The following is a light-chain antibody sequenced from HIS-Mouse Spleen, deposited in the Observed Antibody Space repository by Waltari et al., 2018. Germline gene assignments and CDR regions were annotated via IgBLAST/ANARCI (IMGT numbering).Light chain of an antibody. J-gene: IGLJ2*01. CDR1: SSNIGSNY. CDR2: RNN. Sequence: QSVLTQPPSASGTPGQRVTISCSGSSSNIGSNYVYWYQQLPGPAHKLLIYRNNQRPSGVPDRFSGSKSGTSASLAISGLRSEDEADYYCAAWDDSLSGVFGGGTKLTVL. V-gene: IGLV1-47*01. CDR3: AAWDDSLSGV.